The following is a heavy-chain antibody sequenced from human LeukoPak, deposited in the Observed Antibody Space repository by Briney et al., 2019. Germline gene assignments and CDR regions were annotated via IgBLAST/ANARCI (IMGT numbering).Heavy chain of an antibody. V-gene: IGHV1-2*02. J-gene: IGHJ4*02. CDR1: GYTITDCY. Sequence: AAAQVTCKASGYTITDCYIHWVRQAPGQGLEWMGWINPNSGGTNYAQKFQGRVTMTSDTSISTAYMELSRLRSDDTALYYCTRGSYYDSSGYSGVRLFDYWGQGTPVSVPS. CDR3: TRGSYYDSSGYSGVRLFDY. D-gene: IGHD3-22*01. CDR2: INPNSGGT.